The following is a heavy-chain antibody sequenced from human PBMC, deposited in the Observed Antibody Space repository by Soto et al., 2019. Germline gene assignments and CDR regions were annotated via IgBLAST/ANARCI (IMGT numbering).Heavy chain of an antibody. CDR2: TYYRSKWYN. V-gene: IGHV6-1*01. CDR3: ARELEYCSGGSCFNWFDP. D-gene: IGHD2-15*01. CDR1: GDSVSSNSAA. J-gene: IGHJ5*02. Sequence: PSQTLSLTCAISGDSVSSNSAAWNWIRQSPSRGLEWLGRTYYRSKWYNDYAVSVKSRITINPDTSKNQLSLQLNSVTPEDTAVYYCARELEYCSGGSCFNWFDPCGQGTLVTVSS.